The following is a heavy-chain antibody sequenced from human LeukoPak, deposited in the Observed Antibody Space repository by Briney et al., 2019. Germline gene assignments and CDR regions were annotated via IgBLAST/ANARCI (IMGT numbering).Heavy chain of an antibody. CDR3: ARGGSTSYREFLYNWFDP. Sequence: KTSETLSLTCSVSGGSISTAYWSWIRQPPGKGLEWIGYIYYSGSTNYNPSPKSRVTISVDTSKNQFSLKLSSVTAADTAVYYCARGGSTSYREFLYNWFDPWGQGTLVTVSS. D-gene: IGHD3-10*01. CDR2: IYYSGST. J-gene: IGHJ5*02. CDR1: GGSISTAY. V-gene: IGHV4-59*01.